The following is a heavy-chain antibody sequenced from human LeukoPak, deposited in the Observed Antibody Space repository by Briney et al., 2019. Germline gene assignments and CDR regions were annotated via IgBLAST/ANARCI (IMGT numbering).Heavy chain of an antibody. J-gene: IGHJ3*02. Sequence: SETLSLMCTVSGDSINSTNYYWGWIRQPPGKGLEWIGSVSYSASTSYNPSRKSRVTISGDTSKNQFSLKLSSVTAADTAVYYCTRDRSALDTWGQGTMVTVSS. V-gene: IGHV4-39*07. CDR1: GDSINSTNYY. CDR3: TRDRSALDT. CDR2: VSYSAST.